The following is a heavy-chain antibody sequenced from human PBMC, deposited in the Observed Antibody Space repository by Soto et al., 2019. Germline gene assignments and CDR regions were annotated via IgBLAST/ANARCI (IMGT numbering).Heavy chain of an antibody. CDR3: ARDPSRGSDWARYLDL. CDR2: ISPSSSNI. Sequence: EVQLVESGGGLVQPGGSLRLSCAASGFSFSNYAMDWVRQAPGKGLEWVSYISPSSSNIRYADSVNGRFTISRDNAKTSVFLQMNSLRADDTAVYYCARDPSRGSDWARYLDLWGRGTLVTVSS. CDR1: GFSFSNYA. V-gene: IGHV3-48*01. D-gene: IGHD1-26*01. J-gene: IGHJ2*01.